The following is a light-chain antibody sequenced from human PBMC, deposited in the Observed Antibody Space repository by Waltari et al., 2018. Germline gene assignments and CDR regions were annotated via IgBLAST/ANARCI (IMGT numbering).Light chain of an antibody. V-gene: IGKV1-13*02. CDR3: RHLYSYSGG. Sequence: ATQFTQSPSPFSASLGDRVTMTCRASHAICPSVASFQHKPVKVPKLLIFEAPDLEDGGPSRCSGSGGGTRFTFTTSSLQPEDVATYYCRHLYSYSGGFGQGTRLEIK. CDR2: EAP. J-gene: IGKJ5*01. CDR1: HAICPS.